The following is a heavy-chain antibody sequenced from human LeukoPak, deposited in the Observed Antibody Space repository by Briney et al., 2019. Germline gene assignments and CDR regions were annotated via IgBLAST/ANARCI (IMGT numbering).Heavy chain of an antibody. J-gene: IGHJ6*03. D-gene: IGHD5-12*01. V-gene: IGHV4-61*02. CDR2: LYTIGYT. Sequence: PSETLSLTCTVSGDSISSDDDSWNWIPQPAAKVLEWIVRMGRLYTIGYTDYNPSLESRVTISLDTSKNQLSLKLTSATAADTATYYCARIQRSGYDVSYYPYYMDVWGKGTTVTVSS. CDR1: GDSISSDDDS. CDR3: ARIQRSGYDVSYYPYYMDV.